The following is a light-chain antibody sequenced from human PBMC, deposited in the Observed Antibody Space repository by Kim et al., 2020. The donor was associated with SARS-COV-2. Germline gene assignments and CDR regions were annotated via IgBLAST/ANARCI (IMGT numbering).Light chain of an antibody. Sequence: SYELTQPPSVSVAPGKTARIACGRNNIGSKTVHWYQQKPGQAPVLVIYYDSDRPSGIPERFSGSNSGNTATLTITRVEAGDEADYFCQVGVGSSDHVVFG. V-gene: IGLV3-21*01. CDR3: QVGVGSSDHVV. CDR2: YDS. J-gene: IGLJ2*01. CDR1: NIGSKT.